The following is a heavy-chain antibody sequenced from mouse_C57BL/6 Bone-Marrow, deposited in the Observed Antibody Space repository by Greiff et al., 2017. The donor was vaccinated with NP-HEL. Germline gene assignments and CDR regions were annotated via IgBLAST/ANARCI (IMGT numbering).Heavy chain of an antibody. J-gene: IGHJ3*01. D-gene: IGHD1-1*01. Sequence: VQLQQSGAELVRPGTSVKVSCKASGYAFTNYLIEWVKQRPGQGLEWIGVINPGSGGTNYNETFKGQATLTADKSYRTAYMQLSSLTSEYSAVYVCAGGGYYYGGSYAYWGQGTLVTVSA. CDR1: GYAFTNYL. V-gene: IGHV1-54*01. CDR2: INPGSGGT. CDR3: AGGGYYYGGSYAY.